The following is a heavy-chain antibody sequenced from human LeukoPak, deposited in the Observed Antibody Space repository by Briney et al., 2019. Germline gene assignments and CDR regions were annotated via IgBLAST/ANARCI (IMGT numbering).Heavy chain of an antibody. Sequence: GGSLRLSCATSGFTFSNYGMHWVRQAPGKGLEWVAFIRYDGRSQYYANSVKGRFTISRDNSKNTLYLQMNSLRAEDTALYYCAKGVRITMVRGAFDIWGQGTMVTVSS. CDR3: AKGVRITMVRGAFDI. D-gene: IGHD3-10*01. CDR1: GFTFSNYG. V-gene: IGHV3-30*02. J-gene: IGHJ3*02. CDR2: IRYDGRSQ.